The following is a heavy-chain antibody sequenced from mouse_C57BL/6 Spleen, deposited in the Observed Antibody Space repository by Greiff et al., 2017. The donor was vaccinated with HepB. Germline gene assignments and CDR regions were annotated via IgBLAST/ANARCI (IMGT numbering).Heavy chain of an antibody. Sequence: DVKLVESGGGLVKPGGSLKLSCAASGFTFSDYGMHWVRQAPEKGLEWVAYISSGSSTIYYADTVKGRFTISRDNAKNTLFLQMTSLRSEDTAMYYCARSDGRGFAYWGQGTLVTVSA. CDR2: ISSGSSTI. D-gene: IGHD2-3*01. J-gene: IGHJ3*01. CDR3: ARSDGRGFAY. V-gene: IGHV5-17*01. CDR1: GFTFSDYG.